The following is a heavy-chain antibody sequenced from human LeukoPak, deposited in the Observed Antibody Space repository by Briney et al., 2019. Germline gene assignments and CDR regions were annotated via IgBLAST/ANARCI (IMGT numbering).Heavy chain of an antibody. CDR1: GGSISSYY. CDR3: AREAWFGELLWVPDY. J-gene: IGHJ4*02. CDR2: IYTSGST. D-gene: IGHD3-10*01. V-gene: IGHV4-4*07. Sequence: PSETLSLTCTVSGGSISSYYWSWIRQPAGKGLEWIGRIYTSGSTNYNPSLKSRVTMSVDTSEDQFSLKLSSVTAADTAVYYCAREAWFGELLWVPDYWGQGTLVTVSS.